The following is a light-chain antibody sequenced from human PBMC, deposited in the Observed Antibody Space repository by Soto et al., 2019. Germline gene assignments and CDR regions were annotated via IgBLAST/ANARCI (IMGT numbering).Light chain of an antibody. Sequence: QSALTQPASVSGSPGQSITISCTGTISDVSGYDYVSWYQHYPGKAPKLLIYDVSNRPSGVSDRFSGSKSGNTASLTISGLQAEDEADYYCTSYTTSSTYVFGTGTKLTVI. CDR1: ISDVSGYDY. J-gene: IGLJ1*01. CDR3: TSYTTSSTYV. V-gene: IGLV2-14*03. CDR2: DVS.